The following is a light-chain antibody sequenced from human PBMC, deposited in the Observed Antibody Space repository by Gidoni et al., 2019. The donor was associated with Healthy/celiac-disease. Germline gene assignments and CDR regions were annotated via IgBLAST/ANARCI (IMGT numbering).Light chain of an antibody. CDR2: DAS. V-gene: IGKV3-11*01. CDR1: QSVSSY. J-gene: IGKJ4*01. CDR3: QQRSNWPRT. Sequence: EIVLTQSPATLSLSPGERATLSCRASQSVSSYLAWYKQQPVQAPRLLIYDASNRATGIPARFSGSGSGTDFTLTISSLEPEDFAVYYCQQRSNWPRTFGGGTKVEIK.